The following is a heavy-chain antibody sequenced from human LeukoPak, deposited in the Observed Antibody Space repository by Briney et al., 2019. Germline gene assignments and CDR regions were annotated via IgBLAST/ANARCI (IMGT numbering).Heavy chain of an antibody. Sequence: SETLSLTCAVYGGSSSGYYWSWIRQPPGKGLEWMGEINHSGSTHYNPSLKTRVTISVDTSKNQFSLKLSSVTAADTAVYYCATTSGWPVDAFDIWGQGTMVTVSS. CDR3: ATTSGWPVDAFDI. CDR1: GGSSSGYY. CDR2: INHSGST. V-gene: IGHV4-34*01. D-gene: IGHD6-19*01. J-gene: IGHJ3*02.